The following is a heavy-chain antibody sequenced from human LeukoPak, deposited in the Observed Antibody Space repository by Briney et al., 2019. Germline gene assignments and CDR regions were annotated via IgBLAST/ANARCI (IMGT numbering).Heavy chain of an antibody. CDR2: INPSGGST. CDR1: QYNFTSYY. D-gene: IGHD3/OR15-3a*01. CDR3: ARDNLDWGVGMDV. V-gene: IGHV1-46*01. J-gene: IGHJ6*02. Sequence: ASVKVSCKASQYNFTSYYIHWVRQAPGQGLEWMGIINPSGGSTSYAQKFQGRVTMTRDTSTSTVYMELSSLRSEDTAVYYCARDNLDWGVGMDVWGQGTTVTVSS.